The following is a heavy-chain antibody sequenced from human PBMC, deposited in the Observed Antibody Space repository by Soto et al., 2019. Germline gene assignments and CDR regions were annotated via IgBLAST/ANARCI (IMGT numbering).Heavy chain of an antibody. J-gene: IGHJ4*02. CDR1: GYTFTYYA. CDR2: INTGNGKT. CDR3: AKGSQMWTPDY. D-gene: IGHD2-21*01. V-gene: IGHV1-3*04. Sequence: GASVKVSCKTSGYTFTYYALHWVRQAPGQGLEWMGWINTGNGKTKYSQKFQGRVTITRDTSATTAYMELSSLRSEDTAVYYCAKGSQMWTPDYWGQGTLVTVSS.